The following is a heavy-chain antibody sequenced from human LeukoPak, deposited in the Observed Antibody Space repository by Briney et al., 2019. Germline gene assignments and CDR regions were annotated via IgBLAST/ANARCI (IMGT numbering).Heavy chain of an antibody. J-gene: IGHJ6*03. D-gene: IGHD3-9*01. CDR1: GFTFSSYW. V-gene: IGHV3-7*01. Sequence: GGSLRLSCAASGFTFSSYWMSWVRQAPGKGLEWVANIKLDGSEKYYVDSVKGRFTISRDNAKNSLYLQMNSLRAEDTAVYYCARCGEDFDYYYYYYYMDVWGKGTTVTVSS. CDR3: ARCGEDFDYYYYYYYMDV. CDR2: IKLDGSEK.